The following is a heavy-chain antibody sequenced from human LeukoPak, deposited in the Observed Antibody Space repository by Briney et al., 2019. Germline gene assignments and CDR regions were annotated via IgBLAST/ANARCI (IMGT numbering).Heavy chain of an antibody. D-gene: IGHD3-10*01. J-gene: IGHJ6*02. Sequence: GGSLRLSCAASGFTVSGNYMSWVRQALGKGLEWVSVIYSGGTTYYADSVKGRFTISRDNSKNTVYLQMNSLRAEDTAVYYCARDTVRGSPTYGMDVWGQGTTVTVSS. CDR3: ARDTVRGSPTYGMDV. CDR1: GFTVSGNY. V-gene: IGHV3-53*01. CDR2: IYSGGTT.